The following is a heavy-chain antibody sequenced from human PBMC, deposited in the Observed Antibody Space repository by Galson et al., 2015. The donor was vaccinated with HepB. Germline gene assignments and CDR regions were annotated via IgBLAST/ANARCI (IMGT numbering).Heavy chain of an antibody. J-gene: IGHJ2*01. CDR2: IYWDDDK. D-gene: IGHD6-13*01. CDR3: AHSFEQHPIAYWYFDL. V-gene: IGHV2-5*02. CDR1: GFSLTTRGVG. Sequence: PALVKPTQTLTLTCTFSGFSLTTRGVGVGWIRQPPGEALEWLAIIYWDDDKRYSPSLKSRLTITKDTSKNQVVLTMTNMDPVDTATYYRAHSFEQHPIAYWYFDLWGRGTLVTVSS.